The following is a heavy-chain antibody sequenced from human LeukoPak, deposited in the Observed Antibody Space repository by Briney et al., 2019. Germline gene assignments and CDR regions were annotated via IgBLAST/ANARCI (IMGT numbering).Heavy chain of an antibody. CDR2: ISSSGSTI. CDR3: ARDRAMMLDY. V-gene: IGHV3-48*03. J-gene: IGHJ4*02. D-gene: IGHD3-22*01. CDR1: GFTFSTYE. Sequence: PGGSLRLSCAASGFTFSTYEMNWVRQAPGKGLEWVSYISSSGSTIYYADSVKGRFTISRDNAKNSLYLQMNSLRAEDTAVYYCARDRAMMLDYWGQGTLVTVSS.